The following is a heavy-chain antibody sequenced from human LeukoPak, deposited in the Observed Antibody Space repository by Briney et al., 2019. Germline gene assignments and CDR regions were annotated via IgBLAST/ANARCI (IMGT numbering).Heavy chain of an antibody. V-gene: IGHV4-4*07. CDR3: ARDAYNSSPFWFDP. CDR1: GGSISSYY. D-gene: IGHD6-13*01. J-gene: IGHJ5*02. Sequence: ETLSLTCTVSGGSISSYYWSWIRQPAGKGLEWIGRIYTSGTTNYNPSLKSRVTMSVDTSKNQFSLKLSSVTAADTAVYYCARDAYNSSPFWFDPWGQGTLVTVSS. CDR2: IYTSGTT.